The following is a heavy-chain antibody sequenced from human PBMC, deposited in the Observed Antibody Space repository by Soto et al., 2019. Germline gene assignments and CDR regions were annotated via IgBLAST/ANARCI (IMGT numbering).Heavy chain of an antibody. J-gene: IGHJ4*02. CDR2: ISFAGNNK. Sequence: PGGSLRFSCAVSGFTFSSYSMHWVRQDPDMGLEWVAFISFAGNNKYYADSVKGRFTISRDNSNNMVYLEMNSLRPDDTAVYYCARDVKKALVVVASTVGFDYWGQGTRVTVSS. D-gene: IGHD2-15*01. CDR3: ARDVKKALVVVASTVGFDY. V-gene: IGHV3-30*04. CDR1: GFTFSSYS.